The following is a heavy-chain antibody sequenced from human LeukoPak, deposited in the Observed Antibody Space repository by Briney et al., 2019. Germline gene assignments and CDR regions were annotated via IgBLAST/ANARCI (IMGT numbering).Heavy chain of an antibody. CDR3: ARAPSYGDYGGDH. CDR1: GYTFTNYG. Sequence: ASVKVSCKASGYTFTNYGISWVRQAPGQGLEWMGWISANNGVTNYAQKLQGRATMATDTSTNTAYMELGSLRSDDTAVYYCARAPSYGDYGGDHWGQGTLLTVS. J-gene: IGHJ4*02. CDR2: ISANNGVT. V-gene: IGHV1-18*01. D-gene: IGHD4-17*01.